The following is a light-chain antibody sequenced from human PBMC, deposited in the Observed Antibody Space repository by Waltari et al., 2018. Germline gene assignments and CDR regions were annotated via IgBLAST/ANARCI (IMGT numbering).Light chain of an antibody. CDR2: WAS. J-gene: IGKJ1*01. CDR3: QQYYRSRT. CDR1: QSVLYNSNDKNY. V-gene: IGKV4-1*01. Sequence: DIVMTQSPDSLAVSLGERATINCKSSQSVLYNSNDKNYLAWYQQKPGQPPRLLLYWASIRESGVSDRFSGSGSGTDFTLTISSLQAEDVAVYYCQQYYRSRTFGQGTKVEIK.